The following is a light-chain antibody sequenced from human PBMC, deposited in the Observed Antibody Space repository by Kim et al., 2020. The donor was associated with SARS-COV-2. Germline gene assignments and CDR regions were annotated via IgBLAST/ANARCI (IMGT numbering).Light chain of an antibody. CDR3: QSYESSLSGSNV. V-gene: IGLV1-40*01. CDR2: GNS. J-gene: IGLJ1*01. Sequence: QSVLTQPPSVSGAPGQRVTISCTGSSSNIGAGYDVHWYQQLPGTAPKLLIYGNSNRPSGVPDRFSGSKSGTSASLAITGLQAEDEADYYCQSYESSLSGSNVFGTGTKVSVL. CDR1: SSNIGAGYD.